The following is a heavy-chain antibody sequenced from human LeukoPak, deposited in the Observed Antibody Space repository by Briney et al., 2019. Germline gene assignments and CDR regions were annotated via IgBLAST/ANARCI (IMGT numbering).Heavy chain of an antibody. Sequence: GRSLRLSCAASGFTFSSYAMLWVRQAPGKGLEWVAVISYDGSNKYYADSVEGRFTISRDNSKSTLYLQMNSLRAEDTAVYYCAKLLAPRGFDIWGQGTMVTVSS. V-gene: IGHV3-30-3*02. CDR1: GFTFSSYA. CDR2: ISYDGSNK. D-gene: IGHD2-15*01. J-gene: IGHJ3*02. CDR3: AKLLAPRGFDI.